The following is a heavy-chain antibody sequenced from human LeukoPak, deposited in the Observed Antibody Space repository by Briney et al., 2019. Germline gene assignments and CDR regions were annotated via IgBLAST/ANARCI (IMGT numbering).Heavy chain of an antibody. Sequence: NPSETLSLTCTVSGYSISSGYYWGWIRQPPGKGLEWIGSIYHSGSTYYNPSLKSRVTISVDTSKNQFSLKLSSVTAADTAVYYCARAGKQLDYYYMDAWGKGTTVTVSS. CDR2: IYHSGST. J-gene: IGHJ6*03. CDR3: ARAGKQLDYYYMDA. CDR1: GYSISSGYY. D-gene: IGHD6-6*01. V-gene: IGHV4-38-2*02.